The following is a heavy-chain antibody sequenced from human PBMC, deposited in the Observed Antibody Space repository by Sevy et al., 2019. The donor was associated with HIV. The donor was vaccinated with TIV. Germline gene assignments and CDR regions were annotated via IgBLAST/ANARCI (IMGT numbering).Heavy chain of an antibody. J-gene: IGHJ4*02. CDR3: ARLFSCGGDCYYLDY. Sequence: GGSLRLSCAASGFTFSNYDMHWVRQAPGKGLEWVAVISHDGNYKNYADSVKVRFTISRDDFKNTLYPQMSSLRPEDTAVYFYARLFSCGGDCYYLDYWGQGALVTVSS. CDR2: ISHDGNYK. V-gene: IGHV3-30-3*01. CDR1: GFTFSNYD. D-gene: IGHD2-21*02.